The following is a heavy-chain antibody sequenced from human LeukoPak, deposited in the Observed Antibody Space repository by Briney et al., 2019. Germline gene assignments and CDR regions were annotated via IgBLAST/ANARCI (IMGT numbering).Heavy chain of an antibody. V-gene: IGHV1-18*01. CDR2: ISAYNGNT. CDR1: GYTFTSYG. Sequence: ASVKVSCKASGYTFTSYGISWVRQAPGQGLEWMGWISAYNGNTNYAQKLQGRVTMTTDTSTSTAYMELRSLRSDDTAVYYCARDFGVIVVAKPDAFGIWGQGTMVTVSS. D-gene: IGHD3-22*01. J-gene: IGHJ3*02. CDR3: ARDFGVIVVAKPDAFGI.